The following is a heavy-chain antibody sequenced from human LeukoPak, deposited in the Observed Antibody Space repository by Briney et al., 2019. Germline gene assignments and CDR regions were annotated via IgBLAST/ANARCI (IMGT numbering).Heavy chain of an antibody. CDR2: ITGSGTST. D-gene: IGHD1-26*01. J-gene: IGHJ4*02. CDR1: GFTFSSYA. V-gene: IGHV3-23*01. CDR3: AKGVGAAIDY. Sequence: GGSLRLSCAASGFTFSSYATSWVRQAPGKGLEWVSSITGSGTSTYYADSVKGRFTISRDNSKNTLYLQMNSLRAEDTAIYYCAKGVGAAIDYWGQGTLVTVSS.